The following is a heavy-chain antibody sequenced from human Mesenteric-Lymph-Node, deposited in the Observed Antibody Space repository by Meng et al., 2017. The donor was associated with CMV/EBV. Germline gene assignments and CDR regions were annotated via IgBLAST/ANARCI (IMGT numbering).Heavy chain of an antibody. J-gene: IGHJ6*02. CDR1: GGTFRDYT. D-gene: IGHD2-2*01. Sequence: SVKVSCKASGGTFRDYTINWVRLAPGQGLQWLGGIIPILGSANYAQKFQGRITITADKSTGIAYMELSSLRSADTAVYYCARGYCSSTNCFPYWDVWGQGTTVTVSS. CDR2: IIPILGSA. CDR3: ARGYCSSTNCFPYWDV. V-gene: IGHV1-69*08.